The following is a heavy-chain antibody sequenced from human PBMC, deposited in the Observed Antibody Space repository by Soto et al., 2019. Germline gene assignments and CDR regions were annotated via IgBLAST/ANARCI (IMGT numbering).Heavy chain of an antibody. Sequence: QVQLQESGPGLVKPSGTLSITCAVSGGSISSNNWWSWVRQPPGKGLEWIGEIYHSGSTNYNTSLKSRVTISVDKSKNQFFLKLTSVTAADTAVYYCASKAWDPPRWFDPWGQGTLVTVSS. V-gene: IGHV4-4*02. J-gene: IGHJ5*02. D-gene: IGHD1-26*01. CDR2: IYHSGST. CDR1: GGSISSNNW. CDR3: ASKAWDPPRWFDP.